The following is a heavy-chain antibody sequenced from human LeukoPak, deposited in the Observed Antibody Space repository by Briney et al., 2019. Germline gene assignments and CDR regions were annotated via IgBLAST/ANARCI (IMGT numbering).Heavy chain of an antibody. CDR2: ISWNSGSI. CDR1: GFTFDDYA. CDR3: AKGLGDY. J-gene: IGHJ4*02. Sequence: GRSLRLSCAASGFTFDDYAMHWVRQAPGKGLEWVSGISWNSGSIGYADSVKGRFTISRDNAKNSLYLQVNSLRAEDTALYYCAKGLGDYWGQGTLVTVSS. V-gene: IGHV3-9*01.